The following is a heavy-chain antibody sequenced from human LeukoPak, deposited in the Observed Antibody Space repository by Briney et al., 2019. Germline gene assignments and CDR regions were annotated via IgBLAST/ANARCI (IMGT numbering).Heavy chain of an antibody. CDR1: GGTFNNYT. V-gene: IGHV1-69*02. CDR2: IIPILGIA. D-gene: IGHD2-15*01. CDR3: ALGVVVAADGAFDI. Sequence: EASVKVSFKASGGTFNNYTISWVRQAAGQGLEGMGRIIPILGIANFPQEFQGRVTITEDKSTSTAYMELSSVRSEDTAVYYCALGVVVAADGAFDIWGQGTMVTVSS. J-gene: IGHJ3*02.